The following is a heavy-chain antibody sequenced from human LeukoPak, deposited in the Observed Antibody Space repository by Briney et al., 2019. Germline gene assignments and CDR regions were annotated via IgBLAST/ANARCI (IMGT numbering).Heavy chain of an antibody. Sequence: AESLKISCKGSGYSFTSFWIGWVRQMPGKGLEWMWIIYPDDTDTRYSTSFQAQVTFLADTSISTAYLQWRRLKASDTAIYYVARLGGVDTSMVTNWFDPWGQGTLVTVSS. J-gene: IGHJ5*02. CDR2: IYPDDTDT. CDR1: GYSFTSFW. CDR3: ARLGGVDTSMVTNWFDP. V-gene: IGHV5-51*01. D-gene: IGHD5-18*01.